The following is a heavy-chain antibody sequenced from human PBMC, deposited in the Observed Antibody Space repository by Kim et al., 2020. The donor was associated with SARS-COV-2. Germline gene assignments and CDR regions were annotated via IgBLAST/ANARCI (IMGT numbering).Heavy chain of an antibody. CDR3: ARVLLRYFDWLRGALDY. V-gene: IGHV1-18*04. J-gene: IGHJ4*02. CDR1: GYTFTSYG. D-gene: IGHD3-9*01. CDR2: ISAYNGNT. Sequence: ASVKVSCKASGYTFTSYGISWVRQAPGQGLEWMGWISAYNGNTNYAQKLQGRVTMTTDTSTSTAYMELRSLRSDDTAVYYCARVLLRYFDWLRGALDYWGQGTLVTVSS.